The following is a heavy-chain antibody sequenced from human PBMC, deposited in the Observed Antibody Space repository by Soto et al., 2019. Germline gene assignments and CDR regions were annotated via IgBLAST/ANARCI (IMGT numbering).Heavy chain of an antibody. Sequence: ASVKVSCKASGYTFTRYGISWVRQAPGQGLEWMGWISTNNGDTSYAQSLQGRVTMTTDTSTSTAYMELRSLRSDDTAVYYCARDSGYGDYEAFVDVWGQGTTVTVSS. V-gene: IGHV1-18*01. D-gene: IGHD4-17*01. CDR1: GYTFTRYG. CDR3: ARDSGYGDYEAFVDV. J-gene: IGHJ6*02. CDR2: ISTNNGDT.